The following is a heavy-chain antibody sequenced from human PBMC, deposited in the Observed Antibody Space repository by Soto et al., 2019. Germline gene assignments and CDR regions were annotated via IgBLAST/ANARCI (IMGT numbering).Heavy chain of an antibody. V-gene: IGHV4-61*08. CDR1: GGSISSGGYY. D-gene: IGHD3-3*01. Sequence: PSETLSLTCTVSGGSISSGGYYWSWIRQHPGKGLEWIGYIYHSGSTGYNPSLKSRVTISIDTSKNLFSLRLSSLTAADTAVYYCTSRAHDFWGQGTLVTVSS. J-gene: IGHJ4*02. CDR2: IYHSGST. CDR3: TSRAHDF.